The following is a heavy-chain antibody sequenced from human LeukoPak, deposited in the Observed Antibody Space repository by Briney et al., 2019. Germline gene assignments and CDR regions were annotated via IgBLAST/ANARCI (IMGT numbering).Heavy chain of an antibody. Sequence: SETLSLTCAVSGDSIINNIYYWNWIRQSPGKGLEWIGYINQGGSAYYNPSLESRVTISVDTSQNQFSLKLSSVTAADTAVYYCARLGPAAGTSFDYWGQGTLVTVSS. CDR2: INQGGSA. V-gene: IGHV4-30-2*06. CDR1: GDSIINNIYY. D-gene: IGHD6-13*01. J-gene: IGHJ4*02. CDR3: ARLGPAAGTSFDY.